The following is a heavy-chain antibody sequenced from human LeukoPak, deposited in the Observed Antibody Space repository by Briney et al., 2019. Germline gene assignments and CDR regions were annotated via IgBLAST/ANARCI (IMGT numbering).Heavy chain of an antibody. CDR3: ARAPSSSWRLYYYYYGMDV. CDR1: GGSFSGYY. J-gene: IGHJ6*02. CDR2: IYYSGST. Sequence: SETLSLTCAVYGGSFSGYYWSWIRQPPGKGLEWIGYIYYSGSTNYNPSLKSRVTISVDTSKNQFSLKLSSVTAADTAVYYCARAPSSSWRLYYYYYGMDVWGQGTTVTVSS. V-gene: IGHV4-59*08. D-gene: IGHD6-13*01.